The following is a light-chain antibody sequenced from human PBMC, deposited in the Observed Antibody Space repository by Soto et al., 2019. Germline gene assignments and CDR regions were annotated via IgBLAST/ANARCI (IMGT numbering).Light chain of an antibody. CDR3: QSYDDSLSCSV. CDR2: GNT. J-gene: IGLJ3*02. Sequence: QSVLTQPPSVSGAPGQRVTISCTGSSSNIGAGYDVHWYQQLPGTAPKLLIYGNTNRLSGVPDRFSGSKSDTSASLAITGLQAEDEADYYCQSYDDSLSCSVFGGGTKAHRP. CDR1: SSNIGAGYD. V-gene: IGLV1-40*01.